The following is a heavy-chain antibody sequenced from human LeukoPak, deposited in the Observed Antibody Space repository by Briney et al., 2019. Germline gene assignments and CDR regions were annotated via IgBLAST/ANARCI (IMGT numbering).Heavy chain of an antibody. CDR1: GFIFSSYG. Sequence: GGSLRLSCAASGFIFSSYGMHWVRQAPGKGLGWVAFIKYDGSNKYYADSVKGRFTISRDNSNNTLYLQMNSLRAEDTAVYYCARVGWAYYYDSSGYYAFDYWGQGTLVTVSS. D-gene: IGHD3-22*01. V-gene: IGHV3-30*12. J-gene: IGHJ4*02. CDR3: ARVGWAYYYDSSGYYAFDY. CDR2: IKYDGSNK.